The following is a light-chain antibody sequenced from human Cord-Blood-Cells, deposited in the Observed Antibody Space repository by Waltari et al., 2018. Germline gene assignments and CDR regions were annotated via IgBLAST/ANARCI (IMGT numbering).Light chain of an antibody. CDR2: DVS. Sequence: QSALTQPRAVSGSPGQSVTISCTGTSSDVGGYNYVSWYQQHPGKAPKLMMYDVSKRPSGVPDRFSGSKSGNTASLTLSGLQAEDEADYYCCSYAGSYTWVFGGGTKLTVL. CDR1: SSDVGGYNY. CDR3: CSYAGSYTWV. V-gene: IGLV2-11*01. J-gene: IGLJ3*02.